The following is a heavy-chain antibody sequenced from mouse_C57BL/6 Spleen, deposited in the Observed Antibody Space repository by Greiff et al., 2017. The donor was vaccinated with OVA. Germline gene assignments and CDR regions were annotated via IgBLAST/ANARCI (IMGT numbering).Heavy chain of an antibody. J-gene: IGHJ2*01. CDR1: GYTFTSYW. CDR2: LNPSSGYT. CDR3: ARSDSNYYFDY. Sequence: QVQLKESGAELAKPGASVKLSCKASGYTFTSYWMHWVKQRPGQGLEWIGYLNPSSGYTKYNQKFKDKATLTADKSSSTAYMQLSSLTYEDSAVYYCARSDSNYYFDYWGQGATLTVSS. V-gene: IGHV1-7*01. D-gene: IGHD2-5*01.